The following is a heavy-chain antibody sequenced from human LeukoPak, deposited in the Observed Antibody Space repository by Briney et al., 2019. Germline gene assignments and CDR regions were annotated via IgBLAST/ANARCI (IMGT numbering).Heavy chain of an antibody. V-gene: IGHV3-11*06. CDR2: ISSSSGYK. D-gene: IGHD3/OR15-3a*01. J-gene: IGHJ1*01. CDR3: ARQGLYDSSDFWTFQH. Sequence: PGGSLRLSCAASGFIFSDYHMSWIRQTPEKGLEWLSYISSSSGYKNYADSLKGRFTISRDNAKNSVYLQMNSLSAEDTAVYYCARQGLYDSSDFWTFQHWGQGTLVTVSS. CDR1: GFIFSDYH.